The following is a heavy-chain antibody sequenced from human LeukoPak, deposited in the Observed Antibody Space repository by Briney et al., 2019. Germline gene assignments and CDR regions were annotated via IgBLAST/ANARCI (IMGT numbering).Heavy chain of an antibody. CDR3: ARVLVSGWYYFDY. CDR1: GFTFSSYS. D-gene: IGHD6-19*01. CDR2: ISSSSSYI. Sequence: GGSLRLSCAASGFTFSSYSMNWVRQAPGKGLEWVSSISSSSSYIYYADSVKGRFTISRDNAKNSLYLQMNSLRAEDTAVYYCARVLVSGWYYFDYWGQGTLVTVSS. V-gene: IGHV3-21*01. J-gene: IGHJ4*02.